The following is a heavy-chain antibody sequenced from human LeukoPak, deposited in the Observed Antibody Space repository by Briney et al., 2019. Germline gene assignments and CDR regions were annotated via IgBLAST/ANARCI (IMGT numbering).Heavy chain of an antibody. J-gene: IGHJ4*02. CDR2: ISGSGGST. V-gene: IGHV3-23*01. D-gene: IGHD6-13*01. CDR3: TTGIAAVELGY. CDR1: GFTFSSYA. Sequence: GGSLRLSCAASGFTFSSYAMSWVHQAPGKGLEWVSAISGSGGSTYYADSVKGRFTISRDNSKNTLYLQMNSLKTEDTAVYYCTTGIAAVELGYWGQGTLVTVSS.